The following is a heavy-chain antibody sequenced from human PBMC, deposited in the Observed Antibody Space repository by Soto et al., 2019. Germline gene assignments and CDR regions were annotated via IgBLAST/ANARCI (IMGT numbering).Heavy chain of an antibody. Sequence: GGSLRLSCAASGFTFSDYYMSWIRQAPGKGLEWVSYISSSGSTIYYADSVKGRFTISRDNAKNSLYLQMNSLRAEDTAVYYCARVVVPAATPYYYYYMDVWGKGTTVTVSS. CDR1: GFTFSDYY. V-gene: IGHV3-11*01. D-gene: IGHD2-2*01. CDR2: ISSSGSTI. J-gene: IGHJ6*03. CDR3: ARVVVPAATPYYYYYMDV.